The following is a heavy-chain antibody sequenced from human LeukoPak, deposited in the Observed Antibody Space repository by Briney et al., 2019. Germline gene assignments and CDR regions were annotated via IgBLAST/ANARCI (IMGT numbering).Heavy chain of an antibody. J-gene: IGHJ6*03. CDR3: ARDGGYDSSGYTTFYYYYYYMDV. D-gene: IGHD3-22*01. Sequence: PGGSLRLSCAASGFTFSSYEMNWVRQAPGKGLEWVSYISSSGSTIYYADSVKGRFTISRDNAKNSLYLQMNSLRAEDTAVYYCARDGGYDSSGYTTFYYYYYYMDVWGKGTTVTISS. CDR2: ISSSGSTI. V-gene: IGHV3-48*03. CDR1: GFTFSSYE.